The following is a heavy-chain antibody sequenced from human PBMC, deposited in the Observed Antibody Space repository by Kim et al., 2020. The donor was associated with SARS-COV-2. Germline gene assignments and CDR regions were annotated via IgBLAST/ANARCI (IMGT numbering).Heavy chain of an antibody. CDR1: GGSFSGYY. D-gene: IGHD2-2*01. Sequence: SETLSLTCAVYGGSFSGYYWSWIRQPPGKGLEWIGEINHSGSTNYNPSLKSRVTISVDTSKNQFSLKLSSVTAADTAVYYCARGKRVVPAAIGYYYYYYYMDVWGKGTTVTVSS. V-gene: IGHV4-34*01. CDR3: ARGKRVVPAAIGYYYYYYYMDV. J-gene: IGHJ6*03. CDR2: INHSGST.